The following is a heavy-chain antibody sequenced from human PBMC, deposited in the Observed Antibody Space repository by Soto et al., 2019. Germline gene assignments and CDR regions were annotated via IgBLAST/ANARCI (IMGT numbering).Heavy chain of an antibody. CDR3: AGITYYYDSSGFFFDY. D-gene: IGHD3-22*01. V-gene: IGHV4-39*01. CDR1: GGSISSSSYY. CDR2: IYYSGST. J-gene: IGHJ4*02. Sequence: SETLSLTCTVSGGSISSSSYYWGWIRQPPGKGLEWIGSIYYSGSTYYNPSLKSRVTISVDTSKNQFSLKLSSVTAADTAVYYCAGITYYYDSSGFFFDYWGQGALVTVSS.